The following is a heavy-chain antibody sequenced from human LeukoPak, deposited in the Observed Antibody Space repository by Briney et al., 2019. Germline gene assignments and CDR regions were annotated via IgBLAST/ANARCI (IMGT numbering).Heavy chain of an antibody. Sequence: GGSLRLSCAASGSTFSSYSMNWVRQAPGKGLEWVSSISSSGSYIYYADSVEGRFTISRDNAKNSLYLQMNSLRAEDTAVYYCAIRYFDYWGQGTLVTVSS. V-gene: IGHV3-21*01. CDR3: AIRYFDY. CDR2: ISSSGSYI. CDR1: GSTFSSYS. J-gene: IGHJ4*02.